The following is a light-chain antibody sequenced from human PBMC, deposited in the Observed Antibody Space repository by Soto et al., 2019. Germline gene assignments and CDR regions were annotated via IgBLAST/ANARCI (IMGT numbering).Light chain of an antibody. Sequence: EIVMTQSPATLSVSPGERATVSCRASESVSNNLAWYQQKPGQSPRLLIYAASTRATGIPARFSGSVSGAEFTLTISNLQSEDFAIYYCQQYNNWPPGTFGQGTQV. J-gene: IGKJ1*01. V-gene: IGKV3-15*01. CDR2: AAS. CDR3: QQYNNWPPGT. CDR1: ESVSNN.